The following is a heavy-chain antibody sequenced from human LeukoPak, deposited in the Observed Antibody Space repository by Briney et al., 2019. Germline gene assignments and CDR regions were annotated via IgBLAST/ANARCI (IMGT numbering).Heavy chain of an antibody. V-gene: IGHV4-61*08. Sequence: SQTLSLTCTVSGGSISSGGYYWSWIRQPPGKGLEWIGYIYYSGSTNYNPSLKSRVTISVDTSKNQFSLKLSSVTAADTAVYYCARVFAYCGGDCYAFDIWGQGTMVTVSS. J-gene: IGHJ3*02. CDR3: ARVFAYCGGDCYAFDI. CDR1: GGSISSGGYY. CDR2: IYYSGST. D-gene: IGHD2-21*02.